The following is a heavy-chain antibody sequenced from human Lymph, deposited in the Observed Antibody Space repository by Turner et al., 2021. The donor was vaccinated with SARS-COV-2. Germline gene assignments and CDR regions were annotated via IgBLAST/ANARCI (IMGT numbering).Heavy chain of an antibody. J-gene: IGHJ4*02. Sequence: QVQLVESGGGVVQPGRSLRLSCAASGFTFSSYGMRWVRLAPGKGLEWVAVISDDGSNTYYADSVKGRFTISRDNSKNTLYLQMNSLRPEDTAVYYCAKGGFYDILTGYSNFDYWGQGTLVTVSS. V-gene: IGHV3-30*18. D-gene: IGHD3-9*01. CDR2: ISDDGSNT. CDR3: AKGGFYDILTGYSNFDY. CDR1: GFTFSSYG.